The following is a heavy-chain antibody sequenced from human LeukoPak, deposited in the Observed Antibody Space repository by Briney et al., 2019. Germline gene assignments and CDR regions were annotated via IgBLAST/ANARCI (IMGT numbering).Heavy chain of an antibody. CDR2: IRGSGDST. Sequence: GGSLRLSCAASGFTFSSYEMNWVRQAPGKGLEWVSSIRGSGDSTYYADSVKGRFTISRDNTKNTLYLQMNSLRGDDTAAYYCAKSYSYYHMDDWGKGTSVTVSS. J-gene: IGHJ6*03. CDR3: AKSYSYYHMDD. CDR1: GFTFSSYE. V-gene: IGHV3-23*01.